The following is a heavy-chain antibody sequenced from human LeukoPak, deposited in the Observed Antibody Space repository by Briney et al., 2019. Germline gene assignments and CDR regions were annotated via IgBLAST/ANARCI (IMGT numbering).Heavy chain of an antibody. Sequence: SETLSLTCTVSGGSITSYYWSWIRQPPGKGLEWIGYIYHSGSTYYNPSLKSRVTISVDRSKNRFSLKLSSVTAADTAVYYCARGSRSGSLFDYWGQGTLVTVSS. CDR1: GGSITSYY. V-gene: IGHV4-59*12. CDR3: ARGSRSGSLFDY. CDR2: IYHSGST. J-gene: IGHJ4*02. D-gene: IGHD3-10*01.